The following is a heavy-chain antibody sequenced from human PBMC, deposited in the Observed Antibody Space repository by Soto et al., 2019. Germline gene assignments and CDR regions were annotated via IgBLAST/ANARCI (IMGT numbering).Heavy chain of an antibody. V-gene: IGHV1-8*01. CDR3: ARALPSDYGREIFYYYGMDV. CDR2: MNPNSGKA. D-gene: IGHD4-17*01. J-gene: IGHJ6*02. CDR1: GYSFTTYD. Sequence: QVQLVQSGAEVKKPGASVKVSCQASGYSFTTYDINWVRQATGQGLEWLGWMNPNSGKAGYAQKFQGRVTMTRNTPISTAYMEVSSLTSEDTAVYYCARALPSDYGREIFYYYGMDVCGQGTSVIVSS.